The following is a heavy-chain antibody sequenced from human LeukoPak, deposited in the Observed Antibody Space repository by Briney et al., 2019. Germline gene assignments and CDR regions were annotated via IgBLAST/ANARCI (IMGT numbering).Heavy chain of an antibody. Sequence: GGSLRLSCAASGFTLSSYAMSWVRQAPGKGLEWVSVITGSSGSTYYADSVKGRFTISRDNSKNTPSLQMNSLRAEDTAVYYCATQNFDYWGQGTLVTVSS. CDR2: ITGSSGST. V-gene: IGHV3-23*01. CDR3: ATQNFDY. CDR1: GFTLSSYA. J-gene: IGHJ4*02.